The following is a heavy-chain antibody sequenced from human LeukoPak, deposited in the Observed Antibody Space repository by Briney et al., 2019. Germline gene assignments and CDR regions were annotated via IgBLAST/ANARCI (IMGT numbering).Heavy chain of an antibody. Sequence: SETLSLTCTVSGGSVISGSYHWSWIRQPPGKGLEWIGYIYYSGNTNYNSSLKSRVTISVDTSKNQFSLKLSSVTAADTAVYYCARDPGDSAKFDSWGHGNLVTVSS. J-gene: IGHJ4*01. D-gene: IGHD3-10*01. V-gene: IGHV4-61*01. CDR1: GGSVISGSYH. CDR2: IYYSGNT. CDR3: ARDPGDSAKFDS.